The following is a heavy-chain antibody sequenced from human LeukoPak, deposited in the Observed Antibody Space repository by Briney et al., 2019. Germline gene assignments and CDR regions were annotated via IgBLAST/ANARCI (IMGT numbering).Heavy chain of an antibody. CDR3: ARHQYSTARFDS. CDR1: GDSISSSSYY. J-gene: IGHJ4*02. D-gene: IGHD4-11*01. Sequence: PSETLSLTCTVSGDSISSSSYYWGWIRQPPGEGLEWIGSIYYNGNTYCNPSLESRVTISVDTSKNQFSLKLSSVTAADTAVYYCARHQYSTARFDSWGQGTLVTVSS. CDR2: IYYNGNT. V-gene: IGHV4-39*01.